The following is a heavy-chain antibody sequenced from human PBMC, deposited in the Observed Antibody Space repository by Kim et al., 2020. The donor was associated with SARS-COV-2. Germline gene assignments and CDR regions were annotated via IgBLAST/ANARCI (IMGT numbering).Heavy chain of an antibody. V-gene: IGHV3-48*02. CDR3: VRERMGGAFDM. D-gene: IGHD3-16*01. Sequence: GGSLRLSCATSGFTFSAYDMNWVRQAPGKGLEWLSFITKSSTTIYYADSVEGRFTISRDNAKNSLFLQMNSLRDEDTALYYCVRERMGGAFDMWGQGTMVTVSP. J-gene: IGHJ3*02. CDR1: GFTFSAYD. CDR2: ITKSSTTI.